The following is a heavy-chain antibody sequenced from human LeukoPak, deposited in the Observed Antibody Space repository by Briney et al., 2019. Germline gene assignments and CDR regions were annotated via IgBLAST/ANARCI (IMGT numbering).Heavy chain of an antibody. J-gene: IGHJ6*03. Sequence: SETLSLTCTVSGGSINSYYWSWIRQPPGKGLEWIGYIFYIGTTNYNPSLKSRVTISVDTSKNQFSLKLSSVTAADTAVYYCVRLRYFGPPLYYYMDVWGKGTTVTVS. CDR1: GGSINSYY. V-gene: IGHV4-59*01. CDR3: VRLRYFGPPLYYYMDV. CDR2: IFYIGTT. D-gene: IGHD3/OR15-3a*01.